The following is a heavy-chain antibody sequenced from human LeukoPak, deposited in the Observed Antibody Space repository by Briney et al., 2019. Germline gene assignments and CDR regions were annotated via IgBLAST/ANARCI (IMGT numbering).Heavy chain of an antibody. D-gene: IGHD1-26*01. J-gene: IGHJ4*02. CDR2: ISYSGST. CDR3: ARLTPYSGSPLGDY. V-gene: IGHV4-39*01. Sequence: PSETLSLICTVSGGSISSSSNYWGWIRQPPGKGLEWIGTISYSGSTYYNPSLKTRVTISVDTSKNQFSLKLTSVAAADTAMYYCARLTPYSGSPLGDYWGQGTLVTVSS. CDR1: GGSISSSSNY.